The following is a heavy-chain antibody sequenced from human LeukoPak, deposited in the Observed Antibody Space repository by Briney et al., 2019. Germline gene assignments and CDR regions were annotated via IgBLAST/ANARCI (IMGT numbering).Heavy chain of an antibody. J-gene: IGHJ4*02. V-gene: IGHV3-74*01. Sequence: YLTRYCAETGLTCRSYWINWLRQAPGKRMVWVSRINSDESSTTYADSVKGRFIISRDNAKNTLYPQMNSLRAEDTAVYYCARESLAAAATFDYWGQGTLVTVSS. D-gene: IGHD6-13*01. CDR1: GLTCRSYW. CDR3: ARESLAAAATFDY. CDR2: INSDESST.